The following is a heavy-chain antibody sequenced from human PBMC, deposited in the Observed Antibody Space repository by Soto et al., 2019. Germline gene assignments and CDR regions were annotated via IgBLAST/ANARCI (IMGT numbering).Heavy chain of an antibody. CDR2: IIPIFGTA. Sequence: SVKVSCKASGGTFSSYAISWVRQAPGQGLEWMGGIIPIFGTANYAQKFQGGVTITADESTSTAYMELSSLRSEDTAVYYCASRDSVDIWSGLPDVWGQRTTVTVSS. CDR3: ASRDSVDIWSGLPDV. D-gene: IGHD3-3*01. V-gene: IGHV1-69*13. CDR1: GGTFSSYA. J-gene: IGHJ6*02.